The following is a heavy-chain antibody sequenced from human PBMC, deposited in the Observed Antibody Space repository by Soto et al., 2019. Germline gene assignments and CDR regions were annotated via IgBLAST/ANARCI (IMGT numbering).Heavy chain of an antibody. Sequence: GASVKVSCKASGGTFSSYAISWVRQAPGQGLEWMGGIIPIFGTANYAQKFQGRVTITADESTSTAYMELSSLRSEDTAVYYCARDMSSGYLEYYFDYWGQGTLVTVSS. J-gene: IGHJ4*02. CDR2: IIPIFGTA. D-gene: IGHD3-22*01. V-gene: IGHV1-69*13. CDR3: ARDMSSGYLEYYFDY. CDR1: GGTFSSYA.